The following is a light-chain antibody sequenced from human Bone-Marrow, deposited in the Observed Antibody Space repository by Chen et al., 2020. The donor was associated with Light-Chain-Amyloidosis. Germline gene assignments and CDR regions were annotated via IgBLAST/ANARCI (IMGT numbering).Light chain of an antibody. J-gene: IGLJ3*02. V-gene: IGLV1-44*01. Sequence: QSVLTQPPSASGTPGQRVTISCSGSNSNIGGNTVNWYQQLPGTAPKLLIFANNQRPSGVPDRCSGSKSGTSASLAISGLQSEDEAVYSCAAWDDSLNGRVFGGGTKLTVL. CDR3: AAWDDSLNGRV. CDR1: NSNIGGNT. CDR2: ANN.